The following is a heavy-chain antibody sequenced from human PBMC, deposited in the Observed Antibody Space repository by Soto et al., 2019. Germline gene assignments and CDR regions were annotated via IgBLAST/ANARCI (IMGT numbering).Heavy chain of an antibody. Sequence: QVQLVQSGAEVKKPGSSVKVSCKASGGTFSSYAISWVRQAPGQGLEWMGGIIPIFGTANYAQKFQGRVTITADKAESTAYVELRMMRSGAKAVYYCASVTRSTYYDCRGSYYGMDVWGQGTMVTVSS. CDR2: IIPIFGTA. D-gene: IGHD3-3*01. CDR1: GGTFSSYA. CDR3: ASVTRSTYYDCRGSYYGMDV. V-gene: IGHV1-69*06. J-gene: IGHJ6*02.